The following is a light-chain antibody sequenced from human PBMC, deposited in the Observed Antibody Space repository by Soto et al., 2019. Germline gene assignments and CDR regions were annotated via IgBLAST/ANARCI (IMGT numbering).Light chain of an antibody. CDR2: GAS. J-gene: IGKJ4*01. Sequence: IVLTPSPGTLSLSPGERATLSCRASQSVSSSYLAWYQQKPGQAPRLLIYGASSRATGIPDRFSGSGSGTDFTLTISRLEPEDFAVYYCQQYGSSPTFGGGTKVDTK. CDR3: QQYGSSPT. CDR1: QSVSSSY. V-gene: IGKV3-20*01.